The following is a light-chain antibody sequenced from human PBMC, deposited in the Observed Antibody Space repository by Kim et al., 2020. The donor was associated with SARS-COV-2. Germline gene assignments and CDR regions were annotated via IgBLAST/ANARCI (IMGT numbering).Light chain of an antibody. Sequence: GQTITISRTGTSSDVGGYNSVSWYQQYPGRVPTLMIYDVTKQPSGVSHRFSGSKSGNTASLTISGLQTGDEAHYYCTSYTSSRTWVFGGGTKLTVL. V-gene: IGLV2-14*03. CDR1: SSDVGGYNS. CDR2: DVT. CDR3: TSYTSSRTWV. J-gene: IGLJ3*02.